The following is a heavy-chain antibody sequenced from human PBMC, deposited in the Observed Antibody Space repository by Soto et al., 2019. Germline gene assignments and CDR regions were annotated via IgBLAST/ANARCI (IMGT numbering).Heavy chain of an antibody. D-gene: IGHD2-21*02. CDR1: GFIFSSSA. CDR3: AKGGGDSLRYGMDV. J-gene: IGHJ6*02. CDR2: ISGSGGSI. Sequence: GGSLRLSCSASGFIFSSSAMNWVRQGPGKGLEWVSAISGSGGSIYYADSVKGRFTISGDNSKTTLYLQMDSLRAEDTAVYYCAKGGGDSLRYGMDVWGQGTTVTVSS. V-gene: IGHV3-23*01.